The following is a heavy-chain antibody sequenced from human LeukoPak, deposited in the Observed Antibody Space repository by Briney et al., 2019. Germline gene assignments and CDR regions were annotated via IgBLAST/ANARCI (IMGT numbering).Heavy chain of an antibody. CDR3: AKGIAVALNWFDP. J-gene: IGHJ5*02. CDR1: GFTFSSYA. Sequence: GGSLRLSCAASGFTFSSYAMHWVRQAPGKGLEWVAVISYDGSNKYYAGSVKGRFTISRDNSKNTLYLQMNSLRAEDTAVYYCAKGIAVALNWFDPWGQGTLVTVSS. D-gene: IGHD6-19*01. CDR2: ISYDGSNK. V-gene: IGHV3-30*04.